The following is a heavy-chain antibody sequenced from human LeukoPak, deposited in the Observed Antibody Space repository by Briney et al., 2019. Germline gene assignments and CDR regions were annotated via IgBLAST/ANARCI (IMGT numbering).Heavy chain of an antibody. CDR1: GFTFSSYW. CDR3: AKGYIIAGRQWYLDL. D-gene: IGHD6-13*01. Sequence: TGGSLRLSCAASGFTFSSYWMSWVRQAPGKGLEWVANIKQDGSEKYYVDSVKGRFTISRDNAKDSLYLQMNSLRAEDAAVYYCAKGYIIAGRQWYLDLWGRGTLVGVSS. V-gene: IGHV3-7*01. CDR2: IKQDGSEK. J-gene: IGHJ2*01.